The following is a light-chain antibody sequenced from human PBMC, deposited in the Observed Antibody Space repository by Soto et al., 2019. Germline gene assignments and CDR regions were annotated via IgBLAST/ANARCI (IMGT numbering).Light chain of an antibody. V-gene: IGLV2-14*01. Sequence: QSVLTQPASVSGSPGQSITISCTGTSTDVGGYKYVSWYQQHPGKAPKLMIYDVTSRPSVISNRFSGSKSGNTAFLIISGLQAEDEADYYCTSYTSSDTYVFGTGTKVTVL. CDR1: STDVGGYKY. CDR2: DVT. CDR3: TSYTSSDTYV. J-gene: IGLJ1*01.